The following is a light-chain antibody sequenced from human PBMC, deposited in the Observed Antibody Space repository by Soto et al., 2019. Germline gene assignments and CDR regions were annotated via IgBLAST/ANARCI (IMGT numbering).Light chain of an antibody. CDR2: GTT. CDR1: SSNIGAGYD. J-gene: IGLJ1*01. CDR3: QSYEGSLSRSYV. V-gene: IGLV1-40*01. Sequence: QSVLTQPPSVAGAPGQSVTISCTGSSSNIGAGYDVHWYQQLPGTAPKLIIYGTTNRPSGVPDRFSGSKSGTSASLAITGLQAEDEADSYSQSYEGSLSRSYVVGIGTKVTVL.